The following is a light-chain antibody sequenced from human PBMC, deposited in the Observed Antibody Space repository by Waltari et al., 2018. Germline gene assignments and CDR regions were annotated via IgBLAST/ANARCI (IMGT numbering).Light chain of an antibody. CDR2: WAS. J-gene: IGKJ2*01. Sequence: DIVMTQSPDSLAVSLGDRATINRRSSQSVLYSFDNKNHLAWYQQKPGQPPKVLIYWASTRESGVPDRFSGSGSETDFSLTISSLQAEDVAVYYCQQYYSTPYTFGQGTRLEIK. CDR1: QSVLYSFDNKNH. CDR3: QQYYSTPYT. V-gene: IGKV4-1*01.